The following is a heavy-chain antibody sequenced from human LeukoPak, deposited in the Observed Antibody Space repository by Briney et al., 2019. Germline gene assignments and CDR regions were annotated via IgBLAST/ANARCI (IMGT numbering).Heavy chain of an antibody. Sequence: SETLSLTCTVSDGSISSSISFWGWIRQPPEKGLEWIGSIDYSGSTYYNPSLKSRLTISADTSKNQFSLKLSSVTAADTAVYYCARHRRGEPIDYWGQGTLVTVSS. CDR1: DGSISSSISF. CDR2: IDYSGST. V-gene: IGHV4-39*01. CDR3: ARHRRGEPIDY. J-gene: IGHJ4*02.